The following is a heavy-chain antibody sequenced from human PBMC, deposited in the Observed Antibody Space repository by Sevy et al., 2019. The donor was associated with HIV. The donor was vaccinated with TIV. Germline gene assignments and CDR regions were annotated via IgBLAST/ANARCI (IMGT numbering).Heavy chain of an antibody. CDR3: ASIDGSGCYFTDDYYYGMDV. CDR1: GYTFTGYY. J-gene: IGHJ6*02. Sequence: ASVKVSCKASGYTFTGYYMHWVRQAPGQGLEWMGRINPNSGGTNYAQKFQGRVTMTRDTSISTAYMELSRLSSDDTAMYYCASIDGSGCYFTDDYYYGMDVWGQGTTVTVSS. CDR2: INPNSGGT. V-gene: IGHV1-2*06. D-gene: IGHD3-10*01.